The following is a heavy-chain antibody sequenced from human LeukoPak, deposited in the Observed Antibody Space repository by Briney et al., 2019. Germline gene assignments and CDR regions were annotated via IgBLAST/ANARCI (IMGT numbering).Heavy chain of an antibody. CDR2: IYPGDSDT. CDR1: GYSFTSYW. V-gene: IGHV5-51*01. D-gene: IGHD3-22*01. CDR3: ARRARSSGYYYFDY. J-gene: IGHJ4*02. Sequence: RGESLKISCKGSGYSFTSYWIGWVRQMPGKGLEWMGIIYPGDSDTRYSPPFQGQVTISADKSISTAYLQWSSLKASDTAMYYCARRARSSGYYYFDYWGQGTLVTVSS.